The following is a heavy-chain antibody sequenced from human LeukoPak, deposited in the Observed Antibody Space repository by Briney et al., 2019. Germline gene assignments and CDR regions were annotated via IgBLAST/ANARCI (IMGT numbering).Heavy chain of an antibody. CDR3: ARGGSGSHYSPSDY. D-gene: IGHD3-10*01. CDR2: INPSSGST. Sequence: ASVKVSCKASGYTFTNYYIHWVREAPGQGLEWMGIINPSSGSTSYAQKFQDRVTMTRDTSTSTLYLELSSLWSEDTAVYYCARGGSGSHYSPSDYWGQGTLVTVSS. V-gene: IGHV1-46*01. J-gene: IGHJ4*02. CDR1: GYTFTNYY.